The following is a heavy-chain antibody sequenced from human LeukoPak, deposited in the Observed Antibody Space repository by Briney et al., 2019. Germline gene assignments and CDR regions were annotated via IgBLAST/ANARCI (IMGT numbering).Heavy chain of an antibody. CDR2: MNPNSGNT. CDR1: AYTFTSYD. D-gene: IGHD2-15*01. V-gene: IGHV1-8*03. CDR3: ARGHIVVNDAFDI. Sequence: ASVKVSCKASAYTFTSYDINWVRQATGQGLEWMGWMNPNSGNTGYAQKFQGRVTITRNTSISTAYMELSSLRSEDTAVYYCARGHIVVNDAFDIWGQGTMVTVSS. J-gene: IGHJ3*02.